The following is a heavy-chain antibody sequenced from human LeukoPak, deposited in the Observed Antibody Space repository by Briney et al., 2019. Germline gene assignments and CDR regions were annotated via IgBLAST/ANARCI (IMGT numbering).Heavy chain of an antibody. CDR3: AREARTFYFDY. Sequence: PSETLSLTCTVSGGSISSSSYYWGWIRQPPGKGLEWIGEINHSGSTNYNPSLKSRVTISVDTSKNQFSLKLSSVTAADTAVYYCAREARTFYFDYWGQGTLVTVSS. J-gene: IGHJ4*02. V-gene: IGHV4-39*07. CDR1: GGSISSSSYY. D-gene: IGHD1-14*01. CDR2: INHSGST.